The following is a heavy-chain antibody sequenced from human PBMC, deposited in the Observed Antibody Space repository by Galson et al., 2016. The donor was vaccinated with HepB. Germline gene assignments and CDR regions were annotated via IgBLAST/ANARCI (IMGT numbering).Heavy chain of an antibody. CDR1: GFTFSDHY. D-gene: IGHD4-17*01. Sequence: SLRLSCAVSGFTFSDHYMDWVRQAPGKGLEWVGRSRSKADSHVTEYAASARGRFTISRDDSKNSLYLQMNSLKTEDTAVYYCARLMTRLTGPETDYWGQGALVTVSS. CDR2: SRSKADSHVT. V-gene: IGHV3-72*01. J-gene: IGHJ4*02. CDR3: ARLMTRLTGPETDY.